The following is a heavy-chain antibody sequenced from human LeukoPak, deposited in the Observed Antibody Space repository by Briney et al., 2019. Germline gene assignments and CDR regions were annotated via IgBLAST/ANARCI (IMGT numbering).Heavy chain of an antibody. CDR2: INHSGST. J-gene: IGHJ6*02. V-gene: IGHV4-31*03. CDR1: GGSISSGGYY. D-gene: IGHD6-6*01. Sequence: SQTLSLTCTVSGGSISSGGYYWSWIRQHPGKGLEWIGEINHSGSTNYNPSLKSRVTISVDTSKNQFSLKLSSVTAADTAVYYCARTIAARPSYYYYYYGMDVWGQGTTVTVSS. CDR3: ARTIAARPSYYYYYYGMDV.